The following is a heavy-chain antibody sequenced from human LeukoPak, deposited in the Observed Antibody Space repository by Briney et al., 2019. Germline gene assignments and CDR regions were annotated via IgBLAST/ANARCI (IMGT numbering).Heavy chain of an antibody. CDR2: IWYDGSNK. CDR3: AKEELYGTIDY. Sequence: GGSLRLSCAASGFTFSSYGMHWVRQAPGKGLEWVAVIWYDGSNKYYADSVKGRFTISRDNSKNTLYLQMNSLRAEDTAVYYCAKEELYGTIDYWGRGTLVTVSS. D-gene: IGHD2/OR15-2a*01. J-gene: IGHJ4*02. V-gene: IGHV3-30*02. CDR1: GFTFSSYG.